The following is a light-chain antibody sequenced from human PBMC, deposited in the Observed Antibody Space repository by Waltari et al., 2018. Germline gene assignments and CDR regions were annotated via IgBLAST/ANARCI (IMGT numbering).Light chain of an antibody. V-gene: IGKV3-15*01. CDR3: QQYNLWPWT. J-gene: IGKJ1*01. Sequence: EIVMTQSPVTLSVSPGERATLSCRARQSVGTKLAWDQQKPGQAPRLLIYGASTRATGIAARFSGSGSGTEFTLTISSLQSEDFAIYYCQQYNLWPWTFDQGTKVDIK. CDR1: QSVGTK. CDR2: GAS.